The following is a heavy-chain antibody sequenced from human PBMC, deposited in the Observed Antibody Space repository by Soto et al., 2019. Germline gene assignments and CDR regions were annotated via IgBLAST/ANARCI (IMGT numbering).Heavy chain of an antibody. CDR1: GGSISSSNW. D-gene: IGHD3-10*01. CDR2: IYHSGST. V-gene: IGHV4-4*02. Sequence: QVQLQESGPGLVKPSGTLSLTCAVSGGSISSSNWWSWVRQPPGKGLEWIGEIYHSGSTNYNPSLKSRATIAVDKSKDHFSLKLSSVTAADTAVYYCATMVRGVKYYFDYWGQGTLVTDSS. CDR3: ATMVRGVKYYFDY. J-gene: IGHJ4*02.